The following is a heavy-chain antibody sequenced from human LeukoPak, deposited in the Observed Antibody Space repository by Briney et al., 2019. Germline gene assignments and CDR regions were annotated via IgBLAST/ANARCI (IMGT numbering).Heavy chain of an antibody. CDR2: ISSSSSYI. D-gene: IGHD6-19*01. CDR1: GFTFSSYS. V-gene: IGHV3-21*01. Sequence: GGSLRLSCAASGFTFSSYSMNWVRQAPGKGLEWVSSISSSSSYIYYADSVKGRFTISRGNAKNSPYLQMNSLRAEDTAVYYCARGLSSGWAFDYWGQGTLVTVSS. CDR3: ARGLSSGWAFDY. J-gene: IGHJ4*02.